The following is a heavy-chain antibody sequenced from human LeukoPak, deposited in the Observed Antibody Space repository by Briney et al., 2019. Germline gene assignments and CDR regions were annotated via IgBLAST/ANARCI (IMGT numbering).Heavy chain of an antibody. CDR3: AGRGRSFDY. D-gene: IGHD3-16*01. CDR1: GFIFSNYW. CDR2: IKQDGSEK. Sequence: PGGSLRLSCLASGFIFSNYWMSWVRQAPVKGLEWVANIKQDGSEKNYVDSVKGRFTISRDNAKNSLYLQMNSLRAEDTAIYYCAGRGRSFDYWGQGTLVTVSS. J-gene: IGHJ4*02. V-gene: IGHV3-7*03.